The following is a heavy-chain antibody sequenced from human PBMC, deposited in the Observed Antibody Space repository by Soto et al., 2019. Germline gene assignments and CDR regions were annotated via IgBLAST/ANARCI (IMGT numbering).Heavy chain of an antibody. CDR2: ISGSVGIT. Sequence: PGGSLRLSCAASGFTFSSYAMSWVRQAPGKGLEWVSAISGSVGITYYADSVKGRFTISRDNSKNTLYLQMNSLRAEDTAVYYCAKGSRREILGDWSEHWGQGTLVNVSS. D-gene: IGHD1-26*01. CDR1: GFTFSSYA. J-gene: IGHJ5*02. V-gene: IGHV3-23*01. CDR3: AKGSRREILGDWSEH.